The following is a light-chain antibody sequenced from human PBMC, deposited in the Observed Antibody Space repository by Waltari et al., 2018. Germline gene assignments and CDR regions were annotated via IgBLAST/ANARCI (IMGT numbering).Light chain of an antibody. J-gene: IGLJ1*01. CDR3: SSFALNTNHYV. V-gene: IGLV2-8*01. CDR1: RSDIGASDF. CDR2: EVN. Sequence: QSALTQPPSASGSPGQSVTISCSGSRSDIGASDFVSWYHHPPGKTPRLIISEVNKRPSGVPRRFSGSKSGNTASLTVSGLQPDDEGDFYCSSFALNTNHYVFGSGTKVTVL.